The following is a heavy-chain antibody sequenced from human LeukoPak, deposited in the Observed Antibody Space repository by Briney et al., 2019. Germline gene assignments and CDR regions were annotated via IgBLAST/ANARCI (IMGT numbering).Heavy chain of an antibody. CDR1: GFTFSSYG. CDR3: AKGIGRVRGLFYYYYGMDV. Sequence: PGRSLRLSCAASGFTFSSYGMHWVRQAPGKGLEWVAVISYDGSNKYYADSVKGRFTISRDNSKNTLYLQMNSLRAEDTAVYYCAKGIGRVRGLFYYYYGMDVWGQGTAVTVSS. D-gene: IGHD3-10*01. V-gene: IGHV3-30*18. CDR2: ISYDGSNK. J-gene: IGHJ6*02.